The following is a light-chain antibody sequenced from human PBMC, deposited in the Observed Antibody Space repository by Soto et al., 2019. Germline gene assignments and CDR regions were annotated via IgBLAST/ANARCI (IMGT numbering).Light chain of an antibody. J-gene: IGKJ1*01. CDR1: RSISNY. CDR2: AAS. CDR3: QQSYSVPR. Sequence: DIQMTQSPSSLSASVGDRVTITCRASRSISNYLSWYQQKSGKAPRLLIYAASSLQTGVPSRFSGTGAGTAFTLTITSLQPEDSATYYCQQSYSVPRFGQGTRVDLK. V-gene: IGKV1-39*01.